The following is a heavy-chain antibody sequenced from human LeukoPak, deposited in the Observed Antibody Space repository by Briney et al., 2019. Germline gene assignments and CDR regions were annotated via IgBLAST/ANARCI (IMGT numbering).Heavy chain of an antibody. Sequence: PSESLSVSCEASGYTFTGYYMRWVRQPPGKGLEWIGEINHSGGTNYNPSLKSRVTISVDKSKNQVSLKLNSVTAADTAVYYCARGLHSTMPYWGYWGQGTLATVSS. D-gene: IGHD2-2*01. V-gene: IGHV4-34*01. J-gene: IGHJ4*02. CDR3: ARGLHSTMPYWGY. CDR2: INHSGGT. CDR1: GYTFTGYY.